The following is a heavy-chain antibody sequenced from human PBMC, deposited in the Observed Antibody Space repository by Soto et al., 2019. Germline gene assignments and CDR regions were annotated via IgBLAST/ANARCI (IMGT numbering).Heavy chain of an antibody. J-gene: IGHJ4*02. D-gene: IGHD2-15*01. CDR1: GFTFSSYA. Sequence: GGSLRLSCAASGFTFSSYAMSWVRQAPGKGLEWVSAISGSGGSTYYADSVKGRFTISRDNSKNTLYLQMNSLRAEDTAVYYCAKAGNIVVVVAAIYFDYWGQGTLVTVSS. V-gene: IGHV3-23*01. CDR2: ISGSGGST. CDR3: AKAGNIVVVVAAIYFDY.